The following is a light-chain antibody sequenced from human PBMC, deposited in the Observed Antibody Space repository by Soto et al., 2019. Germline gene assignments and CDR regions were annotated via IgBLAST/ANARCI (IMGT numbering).Light chain of an antibody. J-gene: IGKJ1*01. CDR2: DAS. CDR3: QQYNSYWT. V-gene: IGKV1-5*01. Sequence: DIQMTQSPSTLSASVGDRVTMTCRASQSISSWLAWYQQKPGKAPKLLIYDASSLESGVASKFSGSGSGTEFTLTISSLQPDDFATYYCQQYNSYWTFGQGTKVEI. CDR1: QSISSW.